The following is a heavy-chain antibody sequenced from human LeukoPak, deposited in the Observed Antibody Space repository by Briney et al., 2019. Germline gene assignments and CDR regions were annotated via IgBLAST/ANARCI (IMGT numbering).Heavy chain of an antibody. D-gene: IGHD3-22*01. J-gene: IGHJ4*02. CDR2: INHSGSA. CDR1: GGSFSGYY. Sequence: SETLSLTCAVYGGSFSGYYWSWIRQPPGKGLEWIGEINHSGSANYNPSLKSRVTISVDTSKNQFSLKLSSVTAADTAIYYCAIGYVSGGYHHRVFYSWGQGTLVTVSS. V-gene: IGHV4-34*01. CDR3: AIGYVSGGYHHRVFYS.